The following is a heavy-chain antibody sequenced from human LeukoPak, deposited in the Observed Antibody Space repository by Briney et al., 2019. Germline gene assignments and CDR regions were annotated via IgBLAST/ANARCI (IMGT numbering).Heavy chain of an antibody. CDR3: ARGAYSFDY. CDR1: GFTISSFW. D-gene: IGHD4-11*01. Sequence: GGSLRLSCAASGFTISSFWMHWVRQAPGKGLVWVARINSDSTSTSYVDSVKGRFTISRDNAKNTVYLQMSSLRADDTAIYYYARGAYSFDYWGQGILVTVSS. J-gene: IGHJ4*02. CDR2: INSDSTST. V-gene: IGHV3-74*01.